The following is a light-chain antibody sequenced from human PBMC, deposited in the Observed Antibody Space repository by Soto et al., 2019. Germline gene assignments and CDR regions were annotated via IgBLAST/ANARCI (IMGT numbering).Light chain of an antibody. Sequence: DIQITQSPSTLSASVGDRVTITCRASQSISSWLAWYQQKPGTATKLLIYHASNLESGVPSRFSGSGSGTEFPLTISSLQPDDFATYYCQQYNSYSFGQGTKVDIK. J-gene: IGKJ1*01. CDR3: QQYNSYS. CDR2: HAS. V-gene: IGKV1-5*01. CDR1: QSISSW.